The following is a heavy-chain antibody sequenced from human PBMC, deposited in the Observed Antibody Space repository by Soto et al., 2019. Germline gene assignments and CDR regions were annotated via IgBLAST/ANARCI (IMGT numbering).Heavy chain of an antibody. V-gene: IGHV4-39*07. D-gene: IGHD2-2*01. Sequence: SETLSLTCSVSGDSISNSRFYWAWIRQPPGEGLEWIGSIYYTGNTYYNPSLKSRVTISVDTSRNQFSLILNSVTAADTAVYYCARERREGRYCISTSCYEFYYYGMDVWGQGTTVTVSS. CDR2: IYYTGNT. CDR1: GDSISNSRFY. J-gene: IGHJ6*02. CDR3: ARERREGRYCISTSCYEFYYYGMDV.